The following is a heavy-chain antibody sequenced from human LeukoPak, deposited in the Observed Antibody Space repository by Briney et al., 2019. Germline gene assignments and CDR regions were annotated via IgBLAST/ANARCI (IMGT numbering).Heavy chain of an antibody. CDR3: ARARVPPYYFDF. Sequence: SEILSLTCTVSGASISSYYWTWIRQPPGTGLVWIGYFYYSGSTNYNPSLKSRVTISVDTSKNQFSLKLSSVTAADTAVYYCARARVPPYYFDFWGQGTLVTVSS. V-gene: IGHV4-59*01. CDR2: FYYSGST. D-gene: IGHD3-10*01. CDR1: GASISSYY. J-gene: IGHJ4*02.